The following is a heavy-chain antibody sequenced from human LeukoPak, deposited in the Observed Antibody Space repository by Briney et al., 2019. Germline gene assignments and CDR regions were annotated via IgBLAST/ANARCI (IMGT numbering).Heavy chain of an antibody. Sequence: ASVTVSFTSSVYAFTNCGISWVRHAPGQGLEWMGWISAYNRNTDYAQHLRGRVTMTTDTSTSTAYMELRGLRSDDTAVYYCARDSVDGSGTYYSESPDYWGQGTLVTVSS. CDR3: ARDSVDGSGTYYSESPDY. CDR2: ISAYNRNT. CDR1: VYAFTNCG. D-gene: IGHD3-10*01. V-gene: IGHV1-18*01. J-gene: IGHJ4*02.